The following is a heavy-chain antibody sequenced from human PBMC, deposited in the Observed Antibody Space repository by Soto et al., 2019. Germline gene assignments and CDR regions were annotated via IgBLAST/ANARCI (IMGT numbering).Heavy chain of an antibody. CDR3: ARSRLAARPDFSGDILTYYLYGLDV. CDR2: IIPIFGAA. J-gene: IGHJ6*02. CDR1: GGTFSDYP. D-gene: IGHD6-6*01. Sequence: SVKVSCKASGGTFSDYPISWVRQAPGQGLEWMGGIIPIFGAANYAQKFQGRGTITADESTTTAYMELSSLRSDDTAVYYCARSRLAARPDFSGDILTYYLYGLDVWGQGTTVTVSS. V-gene: IGHV1-69*13.